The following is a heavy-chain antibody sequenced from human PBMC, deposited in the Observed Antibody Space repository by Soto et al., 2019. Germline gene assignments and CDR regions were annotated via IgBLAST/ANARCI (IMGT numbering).Heavy chain of an antibody. CDR2: IYYSART. Sequence: TLSLTCTVSGGSISSGGYYWSWIRQHPGKGLEWIGYIYYSARTYYNPSLHSRVSIAVDTTENQFSLKLTSVTAADTSVYYCATGSFSSSSSCFDPWGRGTLVTVSS. CDR1: GGSISSGGYY. CDR3: ATGSFSSSSSCFDP. V-gene: IGHV4-31*03. J-gene: IGHJ5*01. D-gene: IGHD6-6*01.